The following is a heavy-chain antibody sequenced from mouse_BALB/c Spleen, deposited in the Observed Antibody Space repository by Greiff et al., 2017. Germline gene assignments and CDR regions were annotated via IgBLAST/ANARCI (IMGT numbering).Heavy chain of an antibody. V-gene: IGHV5-17*02. Sequence: EVKLQESGGGLVQPGGSRKLSCAASGFTFSSFGMHWVRQAPEKGLEWVAYISSGSSTIYYADTVKGRFTISRDNPKNTLFLQMTSLRSEDTAMYYCAREEYYDYDVGFAYWGQGTLVTVSA. D-gene: IGHD2-4*01. CDR2: ISSGSSTI. CDR1: GFTFSSFG. CDR3: AREEYYDYDVGFAY. J-gene: IGHJ3*01.